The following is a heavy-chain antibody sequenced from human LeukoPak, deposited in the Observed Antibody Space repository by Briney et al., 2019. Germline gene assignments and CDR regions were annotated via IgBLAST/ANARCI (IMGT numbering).Heavy chain of an antibody. CDR1: GGSFSGYY. J-gene: IGHJ5*02. CDR3: AREGVEMSTTPSGLWFDP. D-gene: IGHD5-24*01. CDR2: INHSGST. V-gene: IGHV4-34*01. Sequence: SETLSLTCAVYGGSFSGYYWSWIRQPPGKGLEWIGEINHSGSTNYNPSLKSRVTISVDTSKNQFSLQLNSVTPEDTAVYYCAREGVEMSTTPSGLWFDPWGQGTLVTVSS.